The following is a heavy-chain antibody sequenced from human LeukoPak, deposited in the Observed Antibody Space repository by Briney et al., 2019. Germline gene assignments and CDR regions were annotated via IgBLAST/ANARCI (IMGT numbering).Heavy chain of an antibody. CDR1: GGTFSSYA. CDR3: ASPKGVQYYDSSGYYNLDY. V-gene: IGHV1-69*13. Sequence: SVKVSCKASGGTFSSYAVSWVRQAPGQGLEWMGGIIPIFGTANYARKFQGRVTVTADESTSTAYMELSSLRSEDTAVYYCASPKGVQYYDSSGYYNLDYWGQGTLVTVSS. J-gene: IGHJ4*02. CDR2: IIPIFGTA. D-gene: IGHD3-22*01.